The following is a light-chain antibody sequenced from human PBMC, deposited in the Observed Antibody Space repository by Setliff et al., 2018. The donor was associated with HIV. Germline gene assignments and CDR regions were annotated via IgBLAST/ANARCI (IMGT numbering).Light chain of an antibody. CDR2: EVS. J-gene: IGLJ1*01. Sequence: QSVLTQPASVSGSPGQSITISCTGPSSDVGGFNYVSWYQHHPGKAPKLMIYEVSNRPSGVSNRVSGSKSGNTASLTISGLQAEDEADYFCSSYSSSTTPYVFGTGTKVTVL. CDR3: SSYSSSTTPYV. V-gene: IGLV2-14*01. CDR1: SSDVGGFNY.